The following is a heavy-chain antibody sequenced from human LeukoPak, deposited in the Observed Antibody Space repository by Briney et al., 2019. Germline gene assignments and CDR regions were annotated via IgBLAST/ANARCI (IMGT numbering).Heavy chain of an antibody. Sequence: RGSLRLSCAASGFTFSSYAMSWVRQAPGKGLEWVSLISDSGASTYYPDSVRGRFTISRDNSKNTLYLQMNSLRAEDTAVYYCAPDLRGSAWSLDDWGQGTLVTVSS. V-gene: IGHV3-23*01. J-gene: IGHJ4*02. D-gene: IGHD6-13*01. CDR1: GFTFSSYA. CDR2: ISDSGAST. CDR3: APDLRGSAWSLDD.